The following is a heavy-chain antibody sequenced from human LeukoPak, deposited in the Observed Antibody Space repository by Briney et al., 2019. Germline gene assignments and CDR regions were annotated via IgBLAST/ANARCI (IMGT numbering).Heavy chain of an antibody. CDR1: GFTFSSYA. V-gene: IGHV3-23*01. D-gene: IGHD2-21*02. J-gene: IGHJ4*02. CDR2: ISGSGGST. Sequence: PGGSLRLSCAASGFTFSSYAMSWVRQAPGKGLEWVSAISGSGGSTYYADSVKGRFTISRDNSKNTLYLQMNSLRAEDTAVYYCAKVRHIVVVTAILDYWGQGTLVTVSS. CDR3: AKVRHIVVVTAILDY.